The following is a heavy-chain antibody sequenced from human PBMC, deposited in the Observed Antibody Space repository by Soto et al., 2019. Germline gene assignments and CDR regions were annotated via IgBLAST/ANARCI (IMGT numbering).Heavy chain of an antibody. J-gene: IGHJ6*02. D-gene: IGHD3-3*01. CDR1: GRSMSSISYD. Sequence: SETRSLACTVAGRSMSSISYDCGWIREPRWKGLDWIGRSYYSGSTYYNPSLKSQVHISVDTSTNPFSLTLSSVTAADTAVYYCARHVQYDSWSGYYTGYYYGMDVWGQGTTVTVSS. CDR2: SYYSGST. CDR3: ARHVQYDSWSGYYTGYYYGMDV. V-gene: IGHV4-39*01.